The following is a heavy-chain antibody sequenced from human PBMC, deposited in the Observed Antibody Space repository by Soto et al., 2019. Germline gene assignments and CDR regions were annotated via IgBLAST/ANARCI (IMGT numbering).Heavy chain of an antibody. CDR2: IIPIFGTA. D-gene: IGHD3-3*01. J-gene: IGHJ5*02. V-gene: IGHV1-69*13. CDR3: ARVEQHRRFSRGSWFDP. CDR1: GGTFSSYA. Sequence: SLKVSCKASGGTFSSYAISWVRQAPGQGLEWMGGIIPIFGTANYAQRFQGRVTITADESTSTAYMELSSLRSEDTAVYYCARVEQHRRFSRGSWFDPWG.